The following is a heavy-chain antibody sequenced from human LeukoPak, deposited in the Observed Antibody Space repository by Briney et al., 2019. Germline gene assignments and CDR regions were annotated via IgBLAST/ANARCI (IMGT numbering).Heavy chain of an antibody. V-gene: IGHV4-34*01. CDR3: ARARFTTYNWFDP. CDR2: INHSGST. J-gene: IGHJ5*02. CDR1: GGSFSGYY. Sequence: PSETLSLTCAVYGGSFSGYYWSWIRQPPGKGLEWIGEINHSGSTNYNPSLKSRVTISVDTSKNQFSLKLSSVTAADTAVYYCARARFTTYNWFDPWGQGTLVTVSS. D-gene: IGHD1-14*01.